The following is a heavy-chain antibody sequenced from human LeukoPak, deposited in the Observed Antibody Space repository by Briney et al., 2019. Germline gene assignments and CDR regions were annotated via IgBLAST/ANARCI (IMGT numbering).Heavy chain of an antibody. V-gene: IGHV3-30*04. Sequence: GGSLRLSCAVSGFTSSSYAMHWVRQAPGKGLEWVALISYGGSDKYYADSVKGRFTISRDNSKNTLYLQMNSLRAEDTAVYYCAREGSYGLDYWGQGTLVTVSS. J-gene: IGHJ4*02. CDR3: AREGSYGLDY. CDR1: GFTSSSYA. CDR2: ISYGGSDK. D-gene: IGHD5-18*01.